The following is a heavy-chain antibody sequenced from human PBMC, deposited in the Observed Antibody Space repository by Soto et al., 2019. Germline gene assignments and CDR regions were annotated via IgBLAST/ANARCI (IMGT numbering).Heavy chain of an antibody. V-gene: IGHV1-46*01. CDR3: ARDIDIVVVPAAHDYYYYYGMDV. CDR2: INPSGGST. J-gene: IGHJ6*02. D-gene: IGHD2-2*01. Sequence: ASVKVSCKASGYTFTSYYMHWVRQAPVQGREWMGIINPSGGSTSDGHKYQGRVTMTRATYTSTVYMEVSSLRSEDTAVYYCARDIDIVVVPAAHDYYYYYGMDVWGQGTTVTVSS. CDR1: GYTFTSYY.